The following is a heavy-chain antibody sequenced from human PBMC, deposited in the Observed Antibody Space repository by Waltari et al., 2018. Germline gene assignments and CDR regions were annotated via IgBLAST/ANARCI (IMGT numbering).Heavy chain of an antibody. V-gene: IGHV3-66*01. D-gene: IGHD4-17*01. CDR1: GLSFTKNY. CDR3: ATDWNADYIFDQ. Sequence: EVQLVASGGGLVQPGGSLRLSCAAFGLSFTKNYMNWVRQTPMKGLEWVSVIYNGGTYYADSVKGRFTISRDTSKNTVYLQMNSLRAEDTAVYYCATDWNADYIFDQWGQGTLVTISS. CDR2: IYNGGT. J-gene: IGHJ4*02.